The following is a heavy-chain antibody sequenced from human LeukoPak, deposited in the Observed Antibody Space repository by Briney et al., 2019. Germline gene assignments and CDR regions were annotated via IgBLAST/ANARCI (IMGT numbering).Heavy chain of an antibody. D-gene: IGHD4-17*01. Sequence: TSGTLSLTCTVSGGSISSGGYYWSWIRQHPGKGLEWIGYIYCSGSTYYNPSLKSRVTISVDTSKNQFSLKLSSVTAADTAVYYCARDYGDHFDYWGQGTLVTVSS. CDR2: IYCSGST. CDR3: ARDYGDHFDY. J-gene: IGHJ4*02. V-gene: IGHV4-31*03. CDR1: GGSISSGGYY.